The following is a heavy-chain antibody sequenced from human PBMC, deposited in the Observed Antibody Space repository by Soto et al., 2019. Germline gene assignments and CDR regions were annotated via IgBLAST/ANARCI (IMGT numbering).Heavy chain of an antibody. V-gene: IGHV5-51*01. CDR1: CYSFTIYW. CDR3: ARNEMYCYDSSDNYGCSSPRYPSGGQYAFDN. CDR2: IYPGDSDT. J-gene: IGHJ3*02. D-gene: IGHD3-22*01. Sequence: PGSSLKISCKGSCYSFTIYWIGWLRQMPGEGLEWMGIIYPGDSDTRYNPSFHSQATISADKSISTAYLQWSSLKASDTAMYYCARNEMYCYDSSDNYGCSSPRYPSGGQYAFDNWGQGTMVTVSS.